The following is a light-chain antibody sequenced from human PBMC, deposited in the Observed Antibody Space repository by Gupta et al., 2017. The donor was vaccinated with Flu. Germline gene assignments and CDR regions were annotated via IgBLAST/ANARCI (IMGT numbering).Light chain of an antibody. J-gene: IGKJ4*01. Sequence: GSLTLSPGERATLSCRASQGVNSNYLAWYRQKPGQAPRLRIYGASSRAAGITDRFSGSGSGTDFILTISRLEPEDFAVYYCQQDGGSPFTFGGGTKVEIK. CDR1: QGVNSNY. V-gene: IGKV3-20*01. CDR3: QQDGGSPFT. CDR2: GAS.